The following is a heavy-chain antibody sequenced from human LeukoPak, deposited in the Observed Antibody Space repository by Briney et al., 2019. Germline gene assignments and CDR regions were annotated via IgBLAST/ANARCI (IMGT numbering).Heavy chain of an antibody. Sequence: GGSLRLSCAASGFTFSNYWLQWGRQAPGRGRVGVSRINRDGSTTKYADSVKGRFTFSRDNAKNTLNLQMNSLRAEDTAVYYCARDKKSGESSEIDYWGQGTLVTVSS. CDR2: INRDGSTT. CDR3: ARDKKSGESSEIDY. V-gene: IGHV3-74*03. J-gene: IGHJ4*02. D-gene: IGHD3-10*01. CDR1: GFTFSNYW.